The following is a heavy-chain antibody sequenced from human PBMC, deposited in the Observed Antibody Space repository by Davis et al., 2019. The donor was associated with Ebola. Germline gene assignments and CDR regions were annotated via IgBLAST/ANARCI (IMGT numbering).Heavy chain of an antibody. D-gene: IGHD6-19*01. Sequence: GGSLRLSCPASGFTFDDYTMHWVRHAPGKGLEWVSLISWDGGSTYYADSVKGRFTISRDNSKNSLYLQMNSLRVEDTAIYYCAKDTSNVWFDVWGQGTMVTVSS. V-gene: IGHV3-43*01. CDR2: ISWDGGST. J-gene: IGHJ3*01. CDR3: AKDTSNVWFDV. CDR1: GFTFDDYT.